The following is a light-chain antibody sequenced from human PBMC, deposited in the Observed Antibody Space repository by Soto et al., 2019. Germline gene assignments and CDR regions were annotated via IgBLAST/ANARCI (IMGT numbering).Light chain of an antibody. CDR2: RVS. CDR1: HSLVYSDGTAY. CDR3: MQGTHWPPT. V-gene: IGKV2-30*01. J-gene: IGKJ1*01. Sequence: DVVMTQSPLSLPVTLGQPASISCRSSHSLVYSDGTAYLSWFQQRPGQSPRRLIYRVSARDSGVQDRFSGSGSDPDLTMRISRVEAEDVAVYYCMQGTHWPPTFGQGTKVEIK.